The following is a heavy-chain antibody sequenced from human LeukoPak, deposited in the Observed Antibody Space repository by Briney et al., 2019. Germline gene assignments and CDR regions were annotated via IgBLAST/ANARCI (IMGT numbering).Heavy chain of an antibody. CDR2: ISSTSSYI. CDR3: AREYDSSGYYAPLDY. V-gene: IGHV3-21*04. CDR1: GFIFSSYT. J-gene: IGHJ4*02. Sequence: GGSLRLSCAASGFIFSSYTINWVRQAPGKGLEWLSSISSTSSYIYYADSVKGRFTISRDNAKNSLYLQMNSLRAEDTAVYYCAREYDSSGYYAPLDYWGQGTLVTVSS. D-gene: IGHD3-22*01.